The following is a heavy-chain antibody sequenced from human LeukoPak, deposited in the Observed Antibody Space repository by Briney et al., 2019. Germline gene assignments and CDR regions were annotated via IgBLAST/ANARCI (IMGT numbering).Heavy chain of an antibody. D-gene: IGHD2-2*01. V-gene: IGHV1-2*02. CDR1: GYTFTGYY. Sequence: GASVKVSCKASGYTFTGYYMHWVRQAPGQGLEWMGWINPNSGGTNYAQKFQGRVTMTRDTSISTAYMELSRLRSDDTAVDYCARARYCSNTSRYPDYWGQGTLVTVDS. CDR2: INPNSGGT. J-gene: IGHJ4*02. CDR3: ARARYCSNTSRYPDY.